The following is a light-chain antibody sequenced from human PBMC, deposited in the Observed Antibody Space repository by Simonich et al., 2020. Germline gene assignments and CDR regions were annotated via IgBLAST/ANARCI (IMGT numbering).Light chain of an antibody. CDR2: DVS. CDR1: SSDVGGYNY. J-gene: IGLJ3*02. V-gene: IGLV2-14*03. Sequence: QSALTQPASVSGSPGQSITISCPGTSSDVGGYNYVSWYQPHPGKAPKLMLYDVSNRPSGVSNRFSGSKSGNTASLTISGLQAEDEADYYCSSYTSSSTWVFGGGTKLTVL. CDR3: SSYTSSSTWV.